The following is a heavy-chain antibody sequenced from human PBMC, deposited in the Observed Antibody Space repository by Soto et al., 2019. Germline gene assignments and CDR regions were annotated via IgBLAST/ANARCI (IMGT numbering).Heavy chain of an antibody. CDR1: KFTFINYW. Sequence: PGGSLILSCVASKFTFINYWMTWVRQAPGKGLEWVANIKEDGSEKYYVDSVKGRFTISRDNAKNSLYLQMNSLRAEDTAVYYCARPPYYYDSSGPPAYWGQGTLVTVSS. CDR2: IKEDGSEK. V-gene: IGHV3-7*01. D-gene: IGHD3-22*01. CDR3: ARPPYYYDSSGPPAY. J-gene: IGHJ4*02.